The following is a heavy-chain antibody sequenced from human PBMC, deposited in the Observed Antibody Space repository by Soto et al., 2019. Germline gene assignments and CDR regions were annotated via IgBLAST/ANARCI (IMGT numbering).Heavy chain of an antibody. CDR3: ARVPRTDYYDSSGYYAYYFDY. CDR1: GGTFSSYA. CDR2: IIPIFGTA. V-gene: IGHV1-69*01. D-gene: IGHD3-22*01. Sequence: QVQLVQSGAEVKKPGSSVKVSCKASGGTFSSYAISWVRQAPGQGLEWMGGIIPIFGTANYAQKFQGRVKITADESTSTAYMELSSLRSEDTAVYYCARVPRTDYYDSSGYYAYYFDYWGQGTLVTVSS. J-gene: IGHJ4*02.